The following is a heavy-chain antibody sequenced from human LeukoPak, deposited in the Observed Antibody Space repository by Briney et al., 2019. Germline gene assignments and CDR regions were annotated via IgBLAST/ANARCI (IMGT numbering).Heavy chain of an antibody. J-gene: IGHJ4*02. CDR3: ARVPYYDSSGVY. CDR2: ISGSGGGT. V-gene: IGHV3-23*01. Sequence: GGSLRLSRAASGFTFSTYAMSWVRQAAGKGLEWVSLISGSGGGTYYADSVKGRFTISRDNAKNSLYLQMNSLRAEDTAVYYCARVPYYDSSGVYWGQGTLVTVSS. CDR1: GFTFSTYA. D-gene: IGHD3-22*01.